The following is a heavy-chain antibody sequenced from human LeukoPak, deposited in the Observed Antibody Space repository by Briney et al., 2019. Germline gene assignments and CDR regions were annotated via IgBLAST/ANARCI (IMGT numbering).Heavy chain of an antibody. CDR3: ARDGGGINSWVWAYDY. Sequence: PGGSLRLSCAASGFSFSNYAMSWVRQAPGKGLEWVSVISGSGRSRYYADSVRCRFTISRGNSKNTLYLQVNSLSAEDTAVYYCARDGGGINSWVWAYDYWGQGALVTVSS. CDR1: GFSFSNYA. J-gene: IGHJ4*02. CDR2: ISGSGRSR. D-gene: IGHD2-21*01. V-gene: IGHV3-23*01.